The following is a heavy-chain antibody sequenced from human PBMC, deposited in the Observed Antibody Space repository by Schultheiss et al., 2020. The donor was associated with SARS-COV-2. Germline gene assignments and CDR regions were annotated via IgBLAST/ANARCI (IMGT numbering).Heavy chain of an antibody. D-gene: IGHD3-10*01. V-gene: IGHV3-30*12. CDR2: ISYDGSNK. Sequence: GGSLRLSCAASGVTFSRYDMQWVRQAPGKGLEWVAVISYDGSNKYYADSVKGRFTISRDNSKNTLYLQMNSLRAEDTAVYYCAKGTMVRGVTEFDYWGQGTLVTVSS. CDR1: GVTFSRYD. CDR3: AKGTMVRGVTEFDY. J-gene: IGHJ4*02.